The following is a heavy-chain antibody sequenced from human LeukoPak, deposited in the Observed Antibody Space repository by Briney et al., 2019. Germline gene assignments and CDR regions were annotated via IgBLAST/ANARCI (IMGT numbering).Heavy chain of an antibody. V-gene: IGHV1-46*01. CDR1: GYTFTTYY. D-gene: IGHD3-16*01. CDR3: ARDPQTRYFFDF. CDR2: INPGGRST. Sequence: ASVKVSCKASGYTFTTYYMHWVRQAPGQGLEWMGMINPGGRSTTYAQKFQGRVTLTRDTSASTVYMELSSLRSDDTAVYFCARDPQTRYFFDFWGQGTLVTVSS. J-gene: IGHJ4*02.